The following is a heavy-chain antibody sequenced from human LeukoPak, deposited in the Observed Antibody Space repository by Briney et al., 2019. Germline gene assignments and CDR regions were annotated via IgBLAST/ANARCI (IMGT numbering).Heavy chain of an antibody. J-gene: IGHJ4*02. CDR3: AHRGPDYGDYAFDS. D-gene: IGHD4-17*01. CDR1: GFSLTTRGMG. V-gene: IGHV2-5*02. Sequence: SGPTLVKPTQTLTLTCTFSGFSLTTRGMGVAWIRQPPGKALEWLALIYWDDDKRYNPSLRTRLTITKDTSQNQVVLTLTNMDPVDIATYFCAHRGPDYGDYAFDSWGQGSLVTVSS. CDR2: IYWDDDK.